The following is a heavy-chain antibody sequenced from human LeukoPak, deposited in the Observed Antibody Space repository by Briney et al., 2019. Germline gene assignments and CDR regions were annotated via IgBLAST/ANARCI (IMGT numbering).Heavy chain of an antibody. CDR1: GFTFSSYW. CDR3: ARKGLGGELGGFDS. D-gene: IGHD1-7*01. J-gene: IGHJ4*02. V-gene: IGHV3-9*01. CDR2: ISWNSGFI. Sequence: GGSLRLSCAASGFTFSSYWMHWVRQAPGKGLEWVSGISWNSGFIAYADSVKGRFTISRDNAKNSLYLQMNSLRVEDTALYHCARKGLGGELGGFDSWGQGTLVTVSS.